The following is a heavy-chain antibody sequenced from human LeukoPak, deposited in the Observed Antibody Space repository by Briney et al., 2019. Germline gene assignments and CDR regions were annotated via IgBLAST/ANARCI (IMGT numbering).Heavy chain of an antibody. V-gene: IGHV3-23*01. CDR1: GFTFSSYV. J-gene: IGHJ4*02. D-gene: IGHD3-22*01. Sequence: GGSLRLSCVASGFTFSSYVMRWVRQAPGKGLEWVSAISGSGGNTYYADSVRGRFTISRDNSKNTLYLQMNSLRAEDTAVYYCAKPLDSSGFDYFDYWGQGTLVTVSS. CDR2: ISGSGGNT. CDR3: AKPLDSSGFDYFDY.